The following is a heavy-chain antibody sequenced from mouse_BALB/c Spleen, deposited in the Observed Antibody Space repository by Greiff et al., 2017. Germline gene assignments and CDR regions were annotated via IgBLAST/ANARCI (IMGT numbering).Heavy chain of an antibody. CDR1: GFTFSSYA. J-gene: IGHJ3*01. V-gene: IGHV5-9-1*01. Sequence: EVMLVESGGGLVKPGGSLKLSCAASGFTFSSYAMSWVRQTPEKRLEWVATISSGGSYTYYPDSVKGRFTISRDNAKNTLYLQMSSLRSEDTAMYYCASQRFAYWGQGTLVTVSA. CDR2: ISSGGSYT. CDR3: ASQRFAY.